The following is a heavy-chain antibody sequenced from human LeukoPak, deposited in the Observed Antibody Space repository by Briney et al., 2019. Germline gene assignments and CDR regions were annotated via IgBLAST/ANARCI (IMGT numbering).Heavy chain of an antibody. Sequence: GGPLRLSCAASGFTFSSYSMNWVRQAPGKGLEWVSSISSSSSYIYYADSVKGRFTISRDNAKNTLYLQMNSLRAEDTAVYYCARAHSSGWYYFDSWGQGTLVTVSS. CDR3: ARAHSSGWYYFDS. CDR2: ISSSSSYI. J-gene: IGHJ4*02. D-gene: IGHD6-19*01. CDR1: GFTFSSYS. V-gene: IGHV3-21*01.